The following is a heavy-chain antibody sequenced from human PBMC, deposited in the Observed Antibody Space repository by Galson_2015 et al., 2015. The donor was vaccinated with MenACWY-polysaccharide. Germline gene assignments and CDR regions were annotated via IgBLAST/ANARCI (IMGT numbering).Heavy chain of an antibody. V-gene: IGHV1-8*01. CDR2: MNPNSGYS. CDR3: ARSNGDFDF. Sequence: SAQASCNASGYTFTNYDINWVRLAPGHGLEWMAWMNPNSGYSGYAHKFHGRVTLTKDTSISTAYLELNRLRSEDAAMYYCARSNGDFDFWGQGTLITVSS. D-gene: IGHD4-17*01. J-gene: IGHJ4*02. CDR1: GYTFTNYD.